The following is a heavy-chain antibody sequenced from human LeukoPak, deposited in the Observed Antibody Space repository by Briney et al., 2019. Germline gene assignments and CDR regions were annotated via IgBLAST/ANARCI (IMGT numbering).Heavy chain of an antibody. J-gene: IGHJ6*02. CDR1: GYTFTRYY. Sequence: GASVKVSCKASGYTFTRYYMHWVRQAPGQGLEWMRWINPNSGGTNYAQKFQGRVTMTRDTSISTAYMELSRLRSDDTAVYYCARDPLNYGGNSYYYYGMDVWGQGTTVTVSS. CDR2: INPNSGGT. D-gene: IGHD2-21*02. V-gene: IGHV1-2*02. CDR3: ARDPLNYGGNSYYYYGMDV.